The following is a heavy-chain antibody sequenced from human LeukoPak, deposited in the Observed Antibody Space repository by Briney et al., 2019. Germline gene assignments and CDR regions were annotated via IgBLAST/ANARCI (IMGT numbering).Heavy chain of an antibody. Sequence: SETLSLTCTVSGGSISNYYWSWIRQPPGKGLEWIGYIYHSGSVNYNPSLKSRVTISVDTTNNQFSLKLNSVTAADTAVYYCARGGGFGSPPTYWGQGTLVTVSS. CDR2: IYHSGSV. V-gene: IGHV4-59*01. J-gene: IGHJ4*02. D-gene: IGHD3-10*01. CDR3: ARGGGFGSPPTY. CDR1: GGSISNYY.